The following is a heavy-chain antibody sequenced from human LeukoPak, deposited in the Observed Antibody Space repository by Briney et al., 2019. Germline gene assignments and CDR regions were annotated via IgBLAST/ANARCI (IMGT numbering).Heavy chain of an antibody. D-gene: IGHD5-18*01. Sequence: PGGSLRLSCAASGFTFSSYAMHWVRQAPGKGLEWVAVISYDGSNKYYADSVKGRFTISRDNSKNTLYLQMNSLRAEDTAVYYCARAQLWSPTTYYFDYWGQGTLVTVSS. CDR3: ARAQLWSPTTYYFDY. CDR2: ISYDGSNK. CDR1: GFTFSSYA. V-gene: IGHV3-30-3*01. J-gene: IGHJ4*02.